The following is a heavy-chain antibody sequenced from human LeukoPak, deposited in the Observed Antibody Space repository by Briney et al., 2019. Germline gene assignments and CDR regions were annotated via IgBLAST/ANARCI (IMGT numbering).Heavy chain of an antibody. D-gene: IGHD1-26*01. Sequence: GGSLRLSCAASGITFSIYWMHWVRQVPGKGLVWVSRINSDGSSTNYADSVKGRFTISRDNAKKTLFLQMNSLRAEDTGVYYCARGPAANSGNYYVGDYWGQGTLVTVSS. J-gene: IGHJ4*02. CDR2: INSDGSST. CDR1: GITFSIYW. V-gene: IGHV3-74*01. CDR3: ARGPAANSGNYYVGDY.